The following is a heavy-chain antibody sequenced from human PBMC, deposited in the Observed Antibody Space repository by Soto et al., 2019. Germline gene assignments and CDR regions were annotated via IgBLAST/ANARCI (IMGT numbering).Heavy chain of an antibody. Sequence: SETLSLTCTVSGGSISSGGYYWSWSRQHPGKGREWIGYIYYSGSTYYNPSLKSRVTISVDTSKNQFSLKLSSVTAADTAVYYCARDIPARYSSSWYRTGYYYYGMDVWGQGTTVTV. CDR2: IYYSGST. CDR3: ARDIPARYSSSWYRTGYYYYGMDV. CDR1: GGSISSGGYY. J-gene: IGHJ6*02. D-gene: IGHD6-13*01. V-gene: IGHV4-31*03.